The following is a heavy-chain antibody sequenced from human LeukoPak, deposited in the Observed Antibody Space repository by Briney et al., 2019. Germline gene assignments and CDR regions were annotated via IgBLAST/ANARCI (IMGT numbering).Heavy chain of an antibody. CDR3: TRAVAVTASDS. CDR2: VIGDGTVT. CDR1: GFTSSNYW. J-gene: IGHJ4*02. Sequence: GGSLRLSCAASGFTSSNYWMHWVRQAPGKGLVWVSRVIGDGTVTTYADSVKGRFTVSRDNAKNTLYLQMNSLRAEDTAVYFCTRAVAVTASDSWGQGALVTVSS. V-gene: IGHV3-74*03. D-gene: IGHD2-21*02.